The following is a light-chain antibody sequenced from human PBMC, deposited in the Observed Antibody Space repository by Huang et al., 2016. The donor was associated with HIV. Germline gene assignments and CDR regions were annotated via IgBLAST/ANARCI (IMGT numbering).Light chain of an antibody. V-gene: IGKV4-1*01. CDR3: QQYYSTPLT. Sequence: DIVMTQSPGSLAVSLGERATINCKSSQRVLLSSNNRNYLAWYQQKPGQPPKLLIYWASTRESGVPDRFSGSGSGTDFTLTISSLQAEDVAVYYCQQYYSTPLTFGGGTKVEIK. CDR2: WAS. CDR1: QRVLLSSNNRNY. J-gene: IGKJ4*01.